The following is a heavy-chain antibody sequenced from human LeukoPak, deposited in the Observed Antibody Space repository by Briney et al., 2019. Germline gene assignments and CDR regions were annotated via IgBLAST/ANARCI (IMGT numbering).Heavy chain of an antibody. CDR2: ISGSGGST. V-gene: IGHV3-23*01. D-gene: IGHD3-3*01. Sequence: GGSLRLSCAASGFTFSSYAMSWVRQAPGKGLEWVSAISGSGGSTYYADSVKGRFTISRDNSKNTLYLQMNSLRAEDTAVYYCAKDRPYDFWSGYYPEYFQHWGQGTLVTVSS. J-gene: IGHJ1*01. CDR1: GFTFSSYA. CDR3: AKDRPYDFWSGYYPEYFQH.